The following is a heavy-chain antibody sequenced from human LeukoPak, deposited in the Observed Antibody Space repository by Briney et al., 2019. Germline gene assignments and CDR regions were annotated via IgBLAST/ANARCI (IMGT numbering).Heavy chain of an antibody. V-gene: IGHV4-59*01. D-gene: IGHD3-9*01. CDR3: ARELRYYDILTGYYDY. Sequence: SETLSLTCTVSGGSISSYYWSWIRQPPGKGLEWIGYIYYSGSTNYNPSLKSRVTISVDTSKNQFSLKLSSVTAADTAVYYCARELRYYDILTGYYDYWGQGTLVTVSS. CDR2: IYYSGST. J-gene: IGHJ4*02. CDR1: GGSISSYY.